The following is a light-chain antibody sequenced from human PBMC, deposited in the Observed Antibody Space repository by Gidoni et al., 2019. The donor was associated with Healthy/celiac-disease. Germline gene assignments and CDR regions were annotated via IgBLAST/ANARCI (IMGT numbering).Light chain of an antibody. Sequence: EIVMTQSPPPPPVTPGEPASISCRSSQSLLHSNGYNYLDWYLQKPGQSPQLLIYLGSNRASGVPDRFSGSGSGTDFTLKISRVEAEDVGVYYCMQALQTPWTFGQGTKVEIK. CDR2: LGS. V-gene: IGKV2-28*01. J-gene: IGKJ1*01. CDR3: MQALQTPWT. CDR1: QSLLHSNGYNY.